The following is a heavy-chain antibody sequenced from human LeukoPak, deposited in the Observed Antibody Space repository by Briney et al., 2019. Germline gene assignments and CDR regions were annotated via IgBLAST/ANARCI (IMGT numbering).Heavy chain of an antibody. CDR3: ARGRFLESSLGY. CDR2: IYTSGST. V-gene: IGHV4-61*02. CDR1: GGSISSGSYY. D-gene: IGHD3-3*01. J-gene: IGHJ4*02. Sequence: PSETLSLTCTVSGGSISSGSYYWSWIRQPAGKGLEWIGRIYTSGSTNYNPSLKSRVTISVDTSKNQFSLKLSSVTAADTAVYYCARGRFLESSLGYWGQGTLVTVSS.